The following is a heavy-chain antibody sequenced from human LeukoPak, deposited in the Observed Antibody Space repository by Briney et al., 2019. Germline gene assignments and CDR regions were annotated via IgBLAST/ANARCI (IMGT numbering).Heavy chain of an antibody. V-gene: IGHV4-38-2*02. CDR2: IYHSGST. CDR3: ATGYDSSWYPY. J-gene: IGHJ4*02. Sequence: PSETLSLTCTVSGYSIRSGDYWGWIRQPPGKGLEWIGNIYHSGSTNYNPSLKSRVTISVDTSKNQFSLKLSSVTAADTAVYYCATGYDSSWYPYWGQGTLVTVSS. D-gene: IGHD6-13*01. CDR1: GYSIRSGDY.